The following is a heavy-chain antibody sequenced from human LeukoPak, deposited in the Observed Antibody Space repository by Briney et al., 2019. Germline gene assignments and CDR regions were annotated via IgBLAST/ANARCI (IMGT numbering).Heavy chain of an antibody. CDR3: ARDLGYYASGIYYAAWFDP. D-gene: IGHD3-10*01. V-gene: IGHV3-74*01. J-gene: IGHJ5*02. CDR1: RFTFSNYW. Sequence: PGGSLRLSCAASRFTFSNYWIHWVRQAPGKGLVWVSRINSDGSSTNYAESVKGRFSISRDNAKNTVYLQMNSLRVEDTAVYFCARDLGYYASGIYYAAWFDPWGQGTLVTVSS. CDR2: INSDGSST.